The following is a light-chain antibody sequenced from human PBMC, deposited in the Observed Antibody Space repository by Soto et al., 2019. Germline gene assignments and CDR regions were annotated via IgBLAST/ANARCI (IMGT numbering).Light chain of an antibody. CDR1: SSDVGGYKY. CDR2: EVS. CDR3: NSYTSSSTLV. J-gene: IGLJ1*01. Sequence: QSALTQPASMSGSPGQSITISCTGTSSDVGGYKYVSWYQQHPGKAPKLMIYEVSNRPSGVSNRFSGSKSGNTASLTISGLQADDEADYYCNSYTSSSTLVFGTGTKVTVL. V-gene: IGLV2-14*01.